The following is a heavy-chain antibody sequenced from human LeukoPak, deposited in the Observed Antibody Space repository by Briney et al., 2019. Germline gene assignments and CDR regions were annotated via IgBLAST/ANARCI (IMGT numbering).Heavy chain of an antibody. D-gene: IGHD2-2*01. CDR1: GGSISSGGYY. CDR3: ARQVPAAHYYYYYGMDV. V-gene: IGHV4-31*03. Sequence: PSQTLSLTCTVSGGSISSGGYYWSWIRQHPGKGLEWIGYIYYSGSTYYNPSLKSRVTISVGTSKNQFSLKLSSVTAADTAVYYCARQVPAAHYYYYYGMDVWGQGTTVTVSS. CDR2: IYYSGST. J-gene: IGHJ6*02.